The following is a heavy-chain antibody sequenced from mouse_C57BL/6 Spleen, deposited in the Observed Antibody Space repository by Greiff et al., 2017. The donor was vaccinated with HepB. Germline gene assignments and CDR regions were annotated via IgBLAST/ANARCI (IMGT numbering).Heavy chain of an antibody. Sequence: VQLQQSGTVLARPGASVKMSCKTSGYTFTSYWMHWVKQRPGQGLEWIGAIYPGNSDTSYNQKFKDKAKLTAVTSASTAYMELSSLTNEDSAVYYCTTTGSYYYAMDYWGQGTSVTVSS. J-gene: IGHJ4*01. CDR1: GYTFTSYW. CDR2: IYPGNSDT. V-gene: IGHV1-5*01. D-gene: IGHD4-1*02. CDR3: TTTGSYYYAMDY.